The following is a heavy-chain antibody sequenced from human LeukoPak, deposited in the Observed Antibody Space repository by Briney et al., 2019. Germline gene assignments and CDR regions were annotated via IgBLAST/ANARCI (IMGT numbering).Heavy chain of an antibody. D-gene: IGHD3-10*01. CDR1: GFTFSSYW. CDR3: ARDVGGSGSH. Sequence: GGSLRLSCAASGFTFSSYWMHWVRQAPGKGLVWVSRINEHGSTTNYADSVKDRFTISKDNAKNTLYLQMNSLRAEDTAVYYCARDVGGSGSHWGQGTLVTVSS. CDR2: INEHGSTT. V-gene: IGHV3-74*01. J-gene: IGHJ4*02.